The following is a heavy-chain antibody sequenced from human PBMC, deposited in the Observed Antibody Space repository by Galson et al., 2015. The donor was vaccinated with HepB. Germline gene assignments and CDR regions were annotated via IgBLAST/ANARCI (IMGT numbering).Heavy chain of an antibody. J-gene: IGHJ2*01. CDR2: ISYDGSNK. D-gene: IGHD6-13*01. CDR3: ARSAVYSSSSWSPHWYFDL. Sequence: LRLSCAASGFTFRSYAMHWVRQAPGKGLEWVAVISYDGSNKYYADTVKGRSTITRDKSKNTLYLQMNSLRAEDTAVYYCARSAVYSSSSWSPHWYFDLWGRCTLVTVSS. V-gene: IGHV3-30-3*01. CDR1: GFTFRSYA.